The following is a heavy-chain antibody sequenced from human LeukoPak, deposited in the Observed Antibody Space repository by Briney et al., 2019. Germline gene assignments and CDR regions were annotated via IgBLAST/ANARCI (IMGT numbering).Heavy chain of an antibody. Sequence: ASVKVSCKASGYTFTSYYMHWVRQAPGQGLEWMGIINPSGGSTNYAQKFQGRVTMTRDTSISTAYMELSRLRSDDTAVYYCARATSYYDFWSGYYYYGMDVWGQGTTVTVSS. D-gene: IGHD3-3*01. CDR2: INPSGGST. V-gene: IGHV1-2*02. CDR3: ARATSYYDFWSGYYYYGMDV. J-gene: IGHJ6*02. CDR1: GYTFTSYY.